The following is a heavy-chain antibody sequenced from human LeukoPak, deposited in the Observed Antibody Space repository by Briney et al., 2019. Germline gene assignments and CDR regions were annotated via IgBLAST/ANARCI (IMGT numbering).Heavy chain of an antibody. CDR1: GYTFINFA. J-gene: IGHJ3*02. D-gene: IGHD1-1*01. CDR3: ARVPLRGNGGAFDI. V-gene: IGHV1-3*01. CDR2: INAGNGNT. Sequence: ASVKVSCKASGYTFINFAINWGRQAPGQRPEWLGWINAGNGNTKYSQKFQGRVTITRDTSASTAYMELSNLTSEDTAVYYCARVPLRGNGGAFDIRGQGTMVTVSS.